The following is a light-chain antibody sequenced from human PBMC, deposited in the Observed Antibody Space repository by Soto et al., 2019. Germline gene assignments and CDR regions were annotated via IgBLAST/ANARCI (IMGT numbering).Light chain of an antibody. CDR1: QSVSSY. Sequence: EIVLTQSPGTLSLSPGERATLSCRAGQSVSSYLAWYQQKPGQAPRLLIYDASNRATGIPARFSGSGSGTDFTLTISSLEPEDFAVYYCQQRSNWRWTFGQGTKVDIK. J-gene: IGKJ1*01. V-gene: IGKV3-11*01. CDR2: DAS. CDR3: QQRSNWRWT.